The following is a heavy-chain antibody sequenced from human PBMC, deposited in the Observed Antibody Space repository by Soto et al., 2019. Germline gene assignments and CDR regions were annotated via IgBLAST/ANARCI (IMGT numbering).Heavy chain of an antibody. Sequence: SETLSLTCTVSGGSISSYYWSWIRQPPGKGLEWIGYIYYSGSTNYNPSLKSRATISVDTSKNQFSLKLSSVTAADTAVYYCARTRYCSGGSCNYYYYYYMDVWGKGTTVTVSS. J-gene: IGHJ6*03. V-gene: IGHV4-59*08. CDR3: ARTRYCSGGSCNYYYYYYMDV. CDR2: IYYSGST. D-gene: IGHD2-15*01. CDR1: GGSISSYY.